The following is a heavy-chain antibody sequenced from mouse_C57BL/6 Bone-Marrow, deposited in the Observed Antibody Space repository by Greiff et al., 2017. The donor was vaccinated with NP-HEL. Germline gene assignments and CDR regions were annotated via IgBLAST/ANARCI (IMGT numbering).Heavy chain of an antibody. D-gene: IGHD2-2*01. CDR1: GYTFTSYW. CDR3: ASTMVTYWYFDV. V-gene: IGHV1-55*01. Sequence: VQLQQPGAELVKPGASVKMSCKASGYTFTSYWITWVKQRPGQGLEWIGDIYPGSGSTNYNEKFKSKATLTVDTSSSTAYMQLSSLTSEDSAVYYCASTMVTYWYFDVWGKGTTVTVSS. CDR2: IYPGSGST. J-gene: IGHJ1*03.